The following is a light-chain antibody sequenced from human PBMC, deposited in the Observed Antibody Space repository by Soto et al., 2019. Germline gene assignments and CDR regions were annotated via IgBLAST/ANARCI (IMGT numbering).Light chain of an antibody. CDR2: AAS. V-gene: IGKV1-39*01. Sequence: DIQLTQSPSSLSASVGERFTITCRVSQRISSYLNWYQQKPGKAPMLLFFAASSLQSGVPSWFSGSGSGTDFSLTISSLEPADFAAYYCHQSYSTPRTFGGGTKVEIK. CDR3: HQSYSTPRT. J-gene: IGKJ4*01. CDR1: QRISSY.